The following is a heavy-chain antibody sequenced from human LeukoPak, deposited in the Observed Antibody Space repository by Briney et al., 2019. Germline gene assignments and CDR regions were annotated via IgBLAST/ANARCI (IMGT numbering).Heavy chain of an antibody. V-gene: IGHV3-30*02. Sequence: GGSLRLSCAASGFTFSSYGMHWVRQAPGKGLEWVAFIRYDGSNKYYADSVRGRFTISRDNSKNTLYLQMNSLRAEDTAVYYCAKERDTAMVTIDYWGQGTLATVSS. CDR3: AKERDTAMVTIDY. CDR1: GFTFSSYG. CDR2: IRYDGSNK. D-gene: IGHD5-18*01. J-gene: IGHJ4*02.